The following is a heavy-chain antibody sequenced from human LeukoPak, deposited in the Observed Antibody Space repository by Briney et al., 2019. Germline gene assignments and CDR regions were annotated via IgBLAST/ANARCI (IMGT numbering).Heavy chain of an antibody. V-gene: IGHV3-30-3*01. CDR1: GFTFSSYA. Sequence: GGFLRLSCAASGFTFSSYAMHWVRQAPGKGLEWVAVISYDGSNKYYADSVKGRFTISRDNSKNTLYLQMNSLRAEDTAVYYCAKASAGSGRALYYYGMDVWGKGTTVTASS. D-gene: IGHD3-10*01. CDR3: AKASAGSGRALYYYGMDV. CDR2: ISYDGSNK. J-gene: IGHJ6*04.